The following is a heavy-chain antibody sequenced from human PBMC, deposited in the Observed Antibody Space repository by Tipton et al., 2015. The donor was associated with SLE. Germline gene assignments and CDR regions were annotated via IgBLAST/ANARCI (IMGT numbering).Heavy chain of an antibody. CDR1: GFTFRSYS. V-gene: IGHV3-21*01. CDR2: ISDRSSYI. CDR3: ARSSLAGGAHFDY. D-gene: IGHD3-10*01. Sequence: SLRLSCAVSGFTFRSYSMNWVRQAPGKGLEWVSSISDRSSYIYYADSVKGRFTISRDNAKNSLYLQMNSLRAEDTAVYYCARSSLAGGAHFDYWGQGTLVTVSS. J-gene: IGHJ4*02.